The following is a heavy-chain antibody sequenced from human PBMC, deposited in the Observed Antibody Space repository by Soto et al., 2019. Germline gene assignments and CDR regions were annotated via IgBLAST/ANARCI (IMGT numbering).Heavy chain of an antibody. Sequence: PGGSLRLSCAASVFTFSSYAMHWVRQAPGKGLEWVAVISYDGSNKYYADSVKGRFTTSRDNSKNTLYLQMNSLRAEDTAVYYCAKRTTVTTCVACYYYGMDVWGQGTTVTVSS. CDR2: ISYDGSNK. CDR3: AKRTTVTTCVACYYYGMDV. V-gene: IGHV3-30-3*02. D-gene: IGHD4-17*01. J-gene: IGHJ6*02. CDR1: VFTFSSYA.